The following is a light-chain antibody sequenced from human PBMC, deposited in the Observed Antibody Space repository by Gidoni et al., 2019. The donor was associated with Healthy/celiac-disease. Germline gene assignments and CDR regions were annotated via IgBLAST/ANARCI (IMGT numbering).Light chain of an antibody. Sequence: IVMTQSPDSLAASLGETATINCKSSQSVLYSSNNKNYLAWYQQKPGQPPKLLIYWASTRESGVPDRFSGSGSGTDFTLTISSLQAEDVAVYYCQQYYSTPLAFGQGTKLEIK. CDR1: QSVLYSSNNKNY. CDR2: WAS. CDR3: QQYYSTPLA. V-gene: IGKV4-1*01. J-gene: IGKJ2*01.